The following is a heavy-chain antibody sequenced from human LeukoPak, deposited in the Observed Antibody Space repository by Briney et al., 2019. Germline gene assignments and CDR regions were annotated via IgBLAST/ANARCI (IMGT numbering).Heavy chain of an antibody. V-gene: IGHV4-59*08. CDR2: IYYSGST. Sequence: SETLSLTCTVSGGSISSYYWSWIRQPPGKGLEWIGYIYYSGSTNYNPSLKSRVTISVDTSKNQFSLKLSSVTAADTAVYYCARLMVRGVPTYYYGMDVWGQGTTVTVSS. J-gene: IGHJ6*02. CDR3: ARLMVRGVPTYYYGMDV. D-gene: IGHD3-10*01. CDR1: GGSISSYY.